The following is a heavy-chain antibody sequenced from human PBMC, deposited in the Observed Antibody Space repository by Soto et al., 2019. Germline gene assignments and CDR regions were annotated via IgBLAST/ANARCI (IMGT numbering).Heavy chain of an antibody. Sequence: QVQLVESGGGLVKPGGSLRLSCAASGFTFSDYYMSWIRQAPGKGLEWVSYISSSSSYTNYADSVKGRFTISRDNAKNSLYLQMNSLRAEDTAVYYCARDPGIAAAGSLTDAFDIWGQGTMVTVSS. CDR3: ARDPGIAAAGSLTDAFDI. V-gene: IGHV3-11*06. CDR1: GFTFSDYY. CDR2: ISSSSSYT. J-gene: IGHJ3*02. D-gene: IGHD6-13*01.